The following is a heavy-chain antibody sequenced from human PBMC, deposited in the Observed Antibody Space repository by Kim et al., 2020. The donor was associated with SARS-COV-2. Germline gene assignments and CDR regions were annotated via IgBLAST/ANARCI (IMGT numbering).Heavy chain of an antibody. CDR3: NSAHGMTLGFWDAF. Sequence: GGSLRLSCAASGFTFSGSAMHWVRQAPGKGLEWVAGIRSNGSSKGTAYAAAGKVRFTIARANDKSKADLQMNSMKTEDTDVYYCNSAHGMTLGFWDAF. V-gene: IGHV3-73*01. D-gene: IGHD1-1*01. CDR1: GFTFSGSA. J-gene: IGHJ3*01. CDR2: IRSNGSSKGT.